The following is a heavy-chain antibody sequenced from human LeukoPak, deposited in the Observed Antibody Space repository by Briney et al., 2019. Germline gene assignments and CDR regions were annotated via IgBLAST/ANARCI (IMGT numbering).Heavy chain of an antibody. J-gene: IGHJ3*02. D-gene: IGHD1-26*01. CDR3: ARDRGELGAFDI. CDR2: IYHSGST. Sequence: SETLSLTCTVSGYSISSGYYWGWIRQPPGKGLEWIGSIYHSGSTYYNPSLKSRVTISVDTSKNQFSLKLSSVTAADTAVYYCARDRGELGAFDIWGQGTMVTVSS. CDR1: GYSISSGYY. V-gene: IGHV4-38-2*02.